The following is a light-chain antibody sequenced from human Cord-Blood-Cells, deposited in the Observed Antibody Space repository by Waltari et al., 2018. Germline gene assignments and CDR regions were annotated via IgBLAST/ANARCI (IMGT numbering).Light chain of an antibody. CDR2: DDR. CDR1: NIGSKS. V-gene: IGLV3-21*02. Sequence: SYVLTQPPSVSVAPGQTARITCGGNNIGSKSVHWYQQKPGQAPVLVVYDDRARPSGIPGRFSGANSGNTATLTISRVEAGDEADYYCQVWDSSSDHWVFGGGTKLTVL. J-gene: IGLJ3*02. CDR3: QVWDSSSDHWV.